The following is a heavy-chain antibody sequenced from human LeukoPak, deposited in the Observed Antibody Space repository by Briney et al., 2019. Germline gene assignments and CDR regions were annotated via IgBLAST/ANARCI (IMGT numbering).Heavy chain of an antibody. CDR2: FDPEDGET. CDR1: GYTLTELS. J-gene: IGHJ4*02. V-gene: IGHV1-24*01. Sequence: GASVKVSCKVSGYTLTELSMHWVRQAPGKGLEWMGGFDPEDGETIYAQKFQGRVTTTEDTSTDTAYMELSSLRSEDTAVYYCATAGFYDSSGYYDYWGQGTLVTVSS. D-gene: IGHD3-22*01. CDR3: ATAGFYDSSGYYDY.